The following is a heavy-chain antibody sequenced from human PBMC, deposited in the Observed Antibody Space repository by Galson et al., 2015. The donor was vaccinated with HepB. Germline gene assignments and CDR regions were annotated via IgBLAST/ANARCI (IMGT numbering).Heavy chain of an antibody. D-gene: IGHD6-13*01. V-gene: IGHV3-23*01. CDR3: AKGGSSWYGYFQH. CDR1: GFTFSSYA. CDR2: ISGSGGST. J-gene: IGHJ1*01. Sequence: SLRLSCAASGFTFSSYAMSWVRQAPGKGLEWVSAISGSGGSTYYADSVKGRFTISRDNSKNTLYLQMNSLRAEDTAVYYCAKGGSSWYGYFQHWGQGTLVTVSS.